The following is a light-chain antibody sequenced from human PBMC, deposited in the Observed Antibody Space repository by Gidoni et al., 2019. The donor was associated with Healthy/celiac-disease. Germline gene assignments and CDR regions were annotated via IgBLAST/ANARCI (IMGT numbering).Light chain of an antibody. Sequence: PLAQSPSSLSESVGDRVTITCRASQSISSYLNWYHQKPGKAPKLLIYAASSLQSGVPSRFSGSGSGTDFTLTISSLQPEDFATYYCQQSYSTPWTFGQGTKVEIK. CDR1: QSISSY. CDR2: AAS. J-gene: IGKJ1*01. V-gene: IGKV1-39*01. CDR3: QQSYSTPWT.